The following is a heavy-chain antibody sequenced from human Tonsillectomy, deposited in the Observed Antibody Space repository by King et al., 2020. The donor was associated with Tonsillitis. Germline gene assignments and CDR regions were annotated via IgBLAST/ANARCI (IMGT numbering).Heavy chain of an antibody. Sequence: QLQESGPGLVKPSETLSLTCTVSGGSISSSSYYWGWIRQPPGKGLEWIGSIYYSGSTYYNPSLKGRVTISVDTSKNRFSLKLSSVTAADTAVYYCAAIYDYVWGSYRAPHFDYWGQGTLVTVSS. CDR3: AAIYDYVWGSYRAPHFDY. J-gene: IGHJ4*02. CDR1: GGSISSSSYY. CDR2: IYYSGST. D-gene: IGHD3-16*02. V-gene: IGHV4-39*07.